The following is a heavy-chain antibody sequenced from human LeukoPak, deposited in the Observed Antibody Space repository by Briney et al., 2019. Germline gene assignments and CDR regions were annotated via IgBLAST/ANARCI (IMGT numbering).Heavy chain of an antibody. CDR1: GFTVRSSY. J-gene: IGHJ4*02. V-gene: IGHV3-53*01. D-gene: IGHD5-12*01. Sequence: GGSLRLSCAASGFTVRSSYMSWVRQAPGKGLEWVSVIYSGGSPDYADSAKGRFTISSDNSKNTLYLQMNSLRAEDTAVYYCAKATPIVATIAFDYWGQGTLVTVSS. CDR3: AKATPIVATIAFDY. CDR2: IYSGGSP.